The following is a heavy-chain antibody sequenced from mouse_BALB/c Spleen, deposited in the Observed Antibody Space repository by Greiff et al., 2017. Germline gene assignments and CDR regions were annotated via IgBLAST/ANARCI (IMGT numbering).Heavy chain of an antibody. D-gene: IGHD1-1*01. CDR2: INPDNGDT. CDR3: ERVTTVVADY. V-gene: IGHV1-20*01. Sequence: VQLQQSGPELVKPGASVKISCKASGYSFTGYFMNWVKQSHGKSLEWIGRINPDNGDTFYNQKFKDKATLTADKSSSTAYMQLSSLTSEDSAVYYCERVTTVVADYWGQGTTLTVSS. CDR1: GYSFTGYF. J-gene: IGHJ2*01.